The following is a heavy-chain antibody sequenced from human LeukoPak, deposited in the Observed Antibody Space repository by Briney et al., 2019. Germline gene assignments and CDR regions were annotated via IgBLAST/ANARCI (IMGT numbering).Heavy chain of an antibody. Sequence: PGGSLRLSCAASGFTFSSYEMNWVRQAPGKGLEWDSYISSSSSTIYYADSMKGRFTISRDNAKNSLYLQMNSLRAEDTAVYYCARAGPLYYYYYMDVWGKGTTVTVSS. CDR3: ARAGPLYYYYYMDV. CDR1: GFTFSSYE. V-gene: IGHV3-48*03. J-gene: IGHJ6*03. CDR2: ISSSSSTI. D-gene: IGHD1-14*01.